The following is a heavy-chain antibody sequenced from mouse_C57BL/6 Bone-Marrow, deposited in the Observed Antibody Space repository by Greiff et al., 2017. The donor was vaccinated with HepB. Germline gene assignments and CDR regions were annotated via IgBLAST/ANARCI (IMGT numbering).Heavy chain of an antibody. J-gene: IGHJ2*01. Sequence: EVKLQESGGGLVQPGGSMKLSCVASGFTFSNYWMNWVRQSPEKGLEWVAQIRLKSDNYATHYAESVKGRFTISRDDSKSSVYLQMNNLRAEDTGIYYSTGGTTVVEYYFDYWGQGTTLTVSS. V-gene: IGHV6-3*01. D-gene: IGHD1-1*01. CDR1: GFTFSNYW. CDR3: TGGTTVVEYYFDY. CDR2: IRLKSDNYAT.